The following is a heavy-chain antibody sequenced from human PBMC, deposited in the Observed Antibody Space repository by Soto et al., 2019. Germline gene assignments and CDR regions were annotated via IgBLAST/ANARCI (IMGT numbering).Heavy chain of an antibody. D-gene: IGHD2-15*01. CDR3: ARATYCSGGSCYYGWFDP. V-gene: IGHV1-3*01. CDR1: GYTFTSYA. Sequence: ASVKVSCKASGYTFTSYAMHWVRQAPGQRLEWMGWINAGNGNTKYSQKFQGRVTTTRDTSASTAYMELSSLRSEDTAVYYCARATYCSGGSCYYGWFDPWGQGTLVTVSS. CDR2: INAGNGNT. J-gene: IGHJ5*02.